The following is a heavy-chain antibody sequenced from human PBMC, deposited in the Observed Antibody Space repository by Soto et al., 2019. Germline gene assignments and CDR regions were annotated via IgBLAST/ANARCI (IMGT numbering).Heavy chain of an antibody. CDR3: ARVDGRFYDYFYYVMDV. CDR1: GDSVSSNSAA. D-gene: IGHD3-3*01. J-gene: IGHJ6*02. Sequence: SQTLSLTCAISGDSVSSNSAAWNWIRQSPSRGLEWLGRTYYRSKWYNDYAESVKSRITINPDTSKNQFSLQLNSVTPEDTAVYYCARVDGRFYDYFYYVMDVWGQGTTVTVSS. V-gene: IGHV6-1*01. CDR2: TYYRSKWYN.